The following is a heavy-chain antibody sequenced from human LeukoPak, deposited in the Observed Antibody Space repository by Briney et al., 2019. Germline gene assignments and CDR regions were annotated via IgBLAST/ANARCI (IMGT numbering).Heavy chain of an antibody. D-gene: IGHD3-22*01. J-gene: IGHJ4*02. V-gene: IGHV3-30*04. CDR3: AREEGYYGRLDY. Sequence: GGSLRLSCAASGFTFSSYAMHWVRQAPGKGLEWVAVISYDGSNKYYADSVKGRFTISGDNSKNTLYLQMNSLRAEDTAVYYCAREEGYYGRLDYWGQGTLVTVSS. CDR1: GFTFSSYA. CDR2: ISYDGSNK.